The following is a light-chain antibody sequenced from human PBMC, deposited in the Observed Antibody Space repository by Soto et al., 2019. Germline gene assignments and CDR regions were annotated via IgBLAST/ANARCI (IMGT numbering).Light chain of an antibody. CDR3: QQYNNWPIT. CDR1: QSVSSN. Sequence: ERMMRHSPATVSVSQWQRATLSSRASQSVSSNLPWYQQKPGQAPRLFIYGASTRATGISPRFSGSGSGTEFTLTISSLQSEDFAVYYCQQYNNWPITFCQGTRLEI. J-gene: IGKJ5*01. V-gene: IGKV3-15*01. CDR2: GAS.